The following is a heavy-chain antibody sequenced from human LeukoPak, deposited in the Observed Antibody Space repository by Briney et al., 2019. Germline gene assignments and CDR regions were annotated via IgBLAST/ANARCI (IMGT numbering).Heavy chain of an antibody. CDR2: IYYSGST. D-gene: IGHD2-21*02. Sequence: SQTLSLTCTVSGGSISSGGYYWSWIRQHPGKGLEWIGYIYYSGSTYYNPSLKSRVTISVDTSKNQFSLELSSVTAADTAVYYCARAYCGGDCYIHYYYGMDVWGQGTTVTVSS. CDR3: ARAYCGGDCYIHYYYGMDV. CDR1: GGSISSGGYY. V-gene: IGHV4-31*03. J-gene: IGHJ6*02.